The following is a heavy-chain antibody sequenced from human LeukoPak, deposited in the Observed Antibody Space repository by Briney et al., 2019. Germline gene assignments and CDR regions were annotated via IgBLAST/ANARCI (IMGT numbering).Heavy chain of an antibody. V-gene: IGHV4-38-2*02. CDR1: GYSISSGYY. Sequence: SETLSLTCTVSGYSISSGYYWGWIRQPPGKGLEWIGSIYHSGSTYYNPSLKSRVTISVDTSKNQFSLKLSSVTAADTAVYYCARVDYGMDVWGQGTTVTVSS. CDR2: IYHSGST. J-gene: IGHJ6*02. CDR3: ARVDYGMDV.